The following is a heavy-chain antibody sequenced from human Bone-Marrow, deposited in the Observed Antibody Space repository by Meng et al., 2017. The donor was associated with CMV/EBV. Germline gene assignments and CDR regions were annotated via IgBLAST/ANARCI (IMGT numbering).Heavy chain of an antibody. J-gene: IGHJ6*02. D-gene: IGHD3-22*01. V-gene: IGHV6-1*01. CDR2: TYYRSKWYN. Sequence: SEPLSLTCGLCGDSVSSHSAAWNWIRQSPSRGLEWLGRTYYRSKWYNDYAVSVKSRMTINPDTSKNQLYLQLNSVTPEDTAVYYCAGDRYHDNSGRRASNYCGMDVWGQGTTVTVSS. CDR1: GDSVSSHSAA. CDR3: AGDRYHDNSGRRASNYCGMDV.